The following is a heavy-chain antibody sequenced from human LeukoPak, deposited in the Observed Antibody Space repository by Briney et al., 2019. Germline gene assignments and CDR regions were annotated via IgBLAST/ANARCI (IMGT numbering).Heavy chain of an antibody. CDR3: ARKLLEKTTAT. V-gene: IGHV3-23*01. D-gene: IGHD5-24*01. CDR1: GFIFSDYD. CDR2: IGAGGDNT. Sequence: PGGSLRLSCAASGFIFSDYDMSWVRQVPGEGLEWVSAIGAGGDNTYYADSVKGRLTISRDNSKNTLFLQMNSLRVEDTAVYYCARKLLEKTTATRGQGILVTISS. J-gene: IGHJ4*02.